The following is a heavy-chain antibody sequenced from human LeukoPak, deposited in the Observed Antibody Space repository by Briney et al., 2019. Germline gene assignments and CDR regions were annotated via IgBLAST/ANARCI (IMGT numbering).Heavy chain of an antibody. V-gene: IGHV4-59*01. CDR1: GGSISSYY. D-gene: IGHD3-22*01. J-gene: IGHJ4*02. Sequence: SGALFLTCTVSGGSISSYYWSWIRQPPGKGLEGIGCIHYSGSTNYNPSLKSRLTISVDTSKNQFSLKLSSVTAADTAVYYCARVRDRSSYFYDLDYWGQGTLVTVSS. CDR3: ARVRDRSSYFYDLDY. CDR2: IHYSGST.